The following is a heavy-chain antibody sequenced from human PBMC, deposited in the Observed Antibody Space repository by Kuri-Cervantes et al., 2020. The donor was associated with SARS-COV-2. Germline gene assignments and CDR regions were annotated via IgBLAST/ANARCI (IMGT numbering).Heavy chain of an antibody. CDR3: ARDQDYYDSNDYFDY. CDR1: GFTFSSYA. CDR2: ISYDGSNK. Sequence: GESLKISCAASGFTFSSYAMHWVRQAPGKGLEWVAVISYDGSNKYYADSVKGRFTISRDNSKNTLYLQMNSLRAEDTAVYYCARDQDYYDSNDYFDYWGQGTLVTVSS. V-gene: IGHV3-30*04. D-gene: IGHD3-22*01. J-gene: IGHJ4*02.